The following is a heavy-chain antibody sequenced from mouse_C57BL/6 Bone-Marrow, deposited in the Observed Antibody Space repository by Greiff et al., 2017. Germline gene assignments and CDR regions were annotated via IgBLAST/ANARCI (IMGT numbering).Heavy chain of an antibody. CDR3: ARGGYYYGSSPWFAY. CDR2: IYPRSGNT. CDR1: GYTFTSYG. Sequence: QVQLKESGAELARPGASVKLSCKASGYTFTSYGISWVKQRTGQGLEWIGEIYPRSGNTYYNEKFKGKATLTADKSSSTAYMELRILTSEDSAVYFCARGGYYYGSSPWFAYWGQGTLVTVSA. V-gene: IGHV1-81*01. D-gene: IGHD1-1*01. J-gene: IGHJ3*01.